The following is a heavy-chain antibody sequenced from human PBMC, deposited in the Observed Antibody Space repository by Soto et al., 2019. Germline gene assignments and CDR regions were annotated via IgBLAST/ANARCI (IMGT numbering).Heavy chain of an antibody. J-gene: IGHJ4*02. Sequence: QVQLVESGGGVVQPGRSLRLSCAASGFTFSSYAMHWVRQAPGKGLEWVAVISYDGSNKYYADSVKGRFTISRDNSKNTLYLQMNSLRAEDTAVYYCARGPLLVMVYAIPGQGFLDYWGQGTLVTVSS. D-gene: IGHD2-8*01. V-gene: IGHV3-30-3*01. CDR1: GFTFSSYA. CDR3: ARGPLLVMVYAIPGQGFLDY. CDR2: ISYDGSNK.